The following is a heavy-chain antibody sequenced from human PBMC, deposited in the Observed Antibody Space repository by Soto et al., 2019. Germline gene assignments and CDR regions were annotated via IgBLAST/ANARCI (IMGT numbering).Heavy chain of an antibody. V-gene: IGHV5-51*01. CDR2: IYPADSDI. D-gene: IGHD4-17*01. CDR3: ARRIYGANDY. J-gene: IGHJ4*02. CDR1: GYSFTNHW. Sequence: GESLRISFKGSGYSFTNHWMDLVRQIPGKGLQWMGVIYPADSDIKYSPSFQGHVTLSVDKSTSTAYLQWSGLKASDTGVYFCARRIYGANDYWGQGTQLTVSS.